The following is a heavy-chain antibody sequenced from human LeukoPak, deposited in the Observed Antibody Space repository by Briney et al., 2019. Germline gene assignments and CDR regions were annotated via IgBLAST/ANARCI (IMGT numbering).Heavy chain of an antibody. J-gene: IGHJ6*02. V-gene: IGHV4-4*02. CDR3: ARTNDYGDSPYYYYGMDV. Sequence: SGTLSLTCAVSGGSISSSNWWSWVRQPPGKGLEWIGEIYHSGSTNYNPSLKSRVTISVDTSKNQFSLKLSSVTAADTAVYYCARTNDYGDSPYYYYGMDVWGQGTTVTVSS. D-gene: IGHD4-17*01. CDR1: GGSISSSNW. CDR2: IYHSGST.